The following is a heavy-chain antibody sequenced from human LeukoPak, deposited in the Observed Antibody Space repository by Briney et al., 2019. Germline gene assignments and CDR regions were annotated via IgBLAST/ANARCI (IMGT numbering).Heavy chain of an antibody. D-gene: IGHD1-26*01. Sequence: SVKVSCKASGYTFIGYYMHWVRQAPGQGLEWMGGIIPIFGTANYAQKFQGRVTITADESTSTAYMELSSLRSEDTAVYYCASGGLEWELRAGDAFDIWGQGTMVTVSS. CDR1: GYTFIGYY. V-gene: IGHV1-69*13. CDR2: IIPIFGTA. CDR3: ASGGLEWELRAGDAFDI. J-gene: IGHJ3*02.